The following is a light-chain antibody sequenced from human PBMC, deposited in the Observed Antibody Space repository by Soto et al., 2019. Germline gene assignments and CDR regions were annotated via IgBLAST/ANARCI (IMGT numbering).Light chain of an antibody. Sequence: DIQMTQSPSSLSASVGDRVTITCRASQSISNYLNWYQQKPGKAPNLLIYDASSLLSGVPSRFSGSGSGTDFTLTISSLQPEDFATYYCQQTYSVPQAFGGGTKVEIK. V-gene: IGKV1-39*01. J-gene: IGKJ4*01. CDR3: QQTYSVPQA. CDR2: DAS. CDR1: QSISNY.